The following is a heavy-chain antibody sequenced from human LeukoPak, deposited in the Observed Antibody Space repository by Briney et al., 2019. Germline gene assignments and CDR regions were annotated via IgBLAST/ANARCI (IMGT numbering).Heavy chain of an antibody. CDR1: GYSISSGYY. D-gene: IGHD2-2*01. CDR2: IYHSGST. J-gene: IGHJ4*02. CDR3: ARRLGYCSSTSCYYYFDY. V-gene: IGHV4-38-2*01. Sequence: SETLSLTCAVSGYSISSGYYWGWIRPPPGKGLEWIGRIYHSGSTYYNPSLKSRVTISVDTSKNQFSLKLSSVTAADTAVYYCARRLGYCSSTSCYYYFDYWGQGTLVTVSS.